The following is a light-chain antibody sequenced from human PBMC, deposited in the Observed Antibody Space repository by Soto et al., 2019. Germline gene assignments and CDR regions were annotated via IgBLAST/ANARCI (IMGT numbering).Light chain of an antibody. Sequence: QAVVTQPPSASGTPGQRVTISCSGSSSNIGSNYEYWYQQHPGTAPKLLIYRNNQRPSGVPERFSGSKSGTAAALAISGLRSEDEADYYCAAWDDSRSGVVFGGGTKVTVL. CDR1: SSNIGSNY. CDR2: RNN. CDR3: AAWDDSRSGVV. J-gene: IGLJ2*01. V-gene: IGLV1-47*01.